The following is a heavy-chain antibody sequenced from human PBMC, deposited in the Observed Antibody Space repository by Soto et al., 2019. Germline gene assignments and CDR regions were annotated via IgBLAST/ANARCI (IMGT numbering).Heavy chain of an antibody. V-gene: IGHV4-59*01. D-gene: IGHD3-16*01. CDR3: VRSGHTFGGVT. Sequence: SETLSLTCTVSGASMNNYYGSWVRQTPGKGLEWIGYMLSNGFSNYHSSLKSRVSISVDTSKNQFSLKLTSVTAADTAIYYCVRSGHTFGGVTWGLGTLVTVSS. CDR2: MLSNGFS. CDR1: GASMNNYY. J-gene: IGHJ5*02.